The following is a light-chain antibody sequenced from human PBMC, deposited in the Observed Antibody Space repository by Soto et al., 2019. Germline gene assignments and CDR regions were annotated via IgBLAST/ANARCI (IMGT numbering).Light chain of an antibody. CDR1: QCVSNSF. V-gene: IGKV3-20*01. Sequence: EIVLTQSPGTLSLSPGERATLSCRASQCVSNSFLAWYQQKPGQAPRLLIYGASNRATGIPDRFSGSGSGTDFTLTISSLEPEDFAVYYCQQYVTSPWAFGQGTKVEIE. CDR3: QQYVTSPWA. CDR2: GAS. J-gene: IGKJ1*01.